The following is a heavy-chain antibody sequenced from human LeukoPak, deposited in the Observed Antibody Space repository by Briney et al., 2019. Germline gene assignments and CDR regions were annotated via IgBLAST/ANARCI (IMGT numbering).Heavy chain of an antibody. V-gene: IGHV3-23*01. CDR1: GFLFSRCA. CDR2: ISGAGDIA. CDR3: AKLKSSLTLIGA. D-gene: IGHD2-8*01. Sequence: LPGGSLRLSCAASGFLFSRCAMSWVRQAPGKGLEWVSSISGAGDIAHYAESAKGRFTISRDNSGNTLYVQMDSLRAEDTAVYYCAKLKSSLTLIGAWGQGTLVTVSS. J-gene: IGHJ5*02.